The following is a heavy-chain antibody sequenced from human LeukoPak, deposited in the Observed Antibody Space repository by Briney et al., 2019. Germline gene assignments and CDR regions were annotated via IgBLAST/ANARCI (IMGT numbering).Heavy chain of an antibody. J-gene: IGHJ4*02. CDR1: EFIFSSYE. V-gene: IGHV3-48*03. CDR3: ARGPHPYTSGWYHFDY. CDR2: ISSSGSTK. D-gene: IGHD6-19*01. Sequence: GGSLRLSCAASEFIFSSYEMNWVRQAPGKGLEWVSYISSSGSTKYYADSVKGRFTISRDNAKNSLYLQMNSLRVEDTALYYCARGPHPYTSGWYHFDYWGQGTLVTVSS.